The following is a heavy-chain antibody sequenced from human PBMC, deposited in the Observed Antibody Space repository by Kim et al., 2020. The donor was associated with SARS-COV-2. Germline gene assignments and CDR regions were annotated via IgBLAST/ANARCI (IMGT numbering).Heavy chain of an antibody. V-gene: IGHV4-59*01. CDR3: ARDPERGWFDP. J-gene: IGHJ5*02. D-gene: IGHD3-10*01. Sequence: TNSNPSLRSRVTISVDTSKNQFSLKRSSVAAADTAVYYCARDPERGWFDPWGQGTLVTVSS. CDR2: T.